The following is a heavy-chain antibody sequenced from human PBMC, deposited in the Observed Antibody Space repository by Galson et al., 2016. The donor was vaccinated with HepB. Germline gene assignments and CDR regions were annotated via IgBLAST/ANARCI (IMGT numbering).Heavy chain of an antibody. J-gene: IGHJ4*02. CDR2: ISSGGTT. CDR3: SNSGGSGTKADY. Sequence: SLRLSCAASGFTFSTYAMSWARQAPGKGLEWVSAISSGGTTYYGDSVKGRFTISRDNSKSTLYLQMSSLRAEDTAVYYCSNSGGSGTKADYWGQGTLVTVSS. CDR1: GFTFSTYA. V-gene: IGHV3-23*01. D-gene: IGHD3-10*01.